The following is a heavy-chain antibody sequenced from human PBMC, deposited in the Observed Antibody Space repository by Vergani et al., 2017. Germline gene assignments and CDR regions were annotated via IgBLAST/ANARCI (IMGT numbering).Heavy chain of an antibody. J-gene: IGHJ3*02. V-gene: IGHV1-46*01. CDR1: GFTFSSYA. D-gene: IGHD1-26*01. CDR2: INPSGGST. Sequence: VQLVESGGGLVQPGGSLRLSCSASGFTFSSYAMHWVRQAPGQGLEWMGIINPSGGSTSYAQKFQGRVTMTRDTSTSTVYMELSSLRSEDTAVYYCARGGSYSDAFDIWGQGTMVTVSS. CDR3: ARGGSYSDAFDI.